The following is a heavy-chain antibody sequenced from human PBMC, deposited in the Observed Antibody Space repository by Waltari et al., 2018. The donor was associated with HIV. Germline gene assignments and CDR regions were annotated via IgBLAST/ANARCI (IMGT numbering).Heavy chain of an antibody. V-gene: IGHV4-34*12. CDR3: VRWAGYCSGDRCPDLDY. CDR2: IIRSGST. CDR1: GGSFSGYY. J-gene: IGHJ4*02. D-gene: IGHD2-15*01. Sequence: VQLQPWGAGLLKPSKTLSLTCAAYGGSFSGYYWIWIRQPPGEGLEWIGDIIRSGSTSQNPSLKSPVTISLDTSKNQFSLSLSAVTAADTAVYYCVRWAGYCSGDRCPDLDYWGQGTLVTVSS.